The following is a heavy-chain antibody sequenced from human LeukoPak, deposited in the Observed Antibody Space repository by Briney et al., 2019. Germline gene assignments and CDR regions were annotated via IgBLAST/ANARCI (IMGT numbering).Heavy chain of an antibody. D-gene: IGHD3-22*01. CDR1: GLTFSSYW. CDR2: INTDGGSL. V-gene: IGHV3-74*01. CDR3: ARRISYYDSSGYYYVRYFDS. Sequence: PGGSLRLSCAASGLTFSSYWMYWVRQAPGKGPVWVARINTDGGSLNYADSVKGRFTISRDNAKNTLYLQMNSLGAEDTAVYYCARRISYYDSSGYYYVRYFDSWGQGTLVAVSS. J-gene: IGHJ4*02.